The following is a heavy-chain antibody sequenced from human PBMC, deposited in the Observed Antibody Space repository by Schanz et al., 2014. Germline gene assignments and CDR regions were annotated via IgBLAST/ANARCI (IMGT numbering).Heavy chain of an antibody. CDR1: GYTFTSHG. J-gene: IGHJ3*02. V-gene: IGHV1-18*01. D-gene: IGHD2-2*01. Sequence: QVQLVQSGAEVKKPGASVKVSCKASGYTFTSHGITWVRQAPGQGLEWMGWINGYNGHTLYAQKFQGRVTFTADKSTSTAYMELSSLRYEDTALYYCARGTMPGTFDIWGQGTMVTVSS. CDR3: ARGTMPGTFDI. CDR2: INGYNGHT.